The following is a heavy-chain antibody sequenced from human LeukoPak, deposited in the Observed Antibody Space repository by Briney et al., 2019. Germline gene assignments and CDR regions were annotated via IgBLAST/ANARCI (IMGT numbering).Heavy chain of an antibody. CDR1: GGSISSSSFY. J-gene: IGHJ6*03. D-gene: IGHD3-22*01. CDR3: ARGRTTTLIAVVTSSYYYYMDV. V-gene: IGHV4-39*07. CDR2: INHSGST. Sequence: PSETLSLTCTVSGGSISSSSFYWGWIRQPPGKGLEWIGEINHSGSTNYNPSLKSRVTISVDTPKNQFSLKLSSVAAADTAVYYCARGRTTTLIAVVTSSYYYYMDVWGKGTTVTVSS.